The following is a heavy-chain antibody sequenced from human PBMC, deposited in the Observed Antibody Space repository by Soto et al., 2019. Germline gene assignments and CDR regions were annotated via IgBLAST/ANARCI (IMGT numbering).Heavy chain of an antibody. CDR1: GVSVGSGFYY. J-gene: IGHJ4*02. Sequence: LSLTCTVAGVSVGSGFYYWNWIRQYPGKGLEWIGCLHPTGTTHPKPSLSSRVTLSLDTSKNQFSLELTYVTDADTAVYYCARGQDATKVGYWGKGTLVTVSS. CDR2: LHPTGTT. D-gene: IGHD1-1*01. V-gene: IGHV4-31*03. CDR3: ARGQDATKVGY.